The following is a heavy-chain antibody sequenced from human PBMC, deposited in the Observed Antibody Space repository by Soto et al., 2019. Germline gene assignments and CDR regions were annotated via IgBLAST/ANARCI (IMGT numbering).Heavy chain of an antibody. CDR1: GDRLSSNNAA. D-gene: IGHD3-10*01. Sequence: SQTLSLTCAISGDRLSSNNAACNWISQSPSRGLEWLGRTYYRSNWYNDFTVSVKSRITTNPDTSNNKVSLNLNSVTPEDTAIYYCATGGTYGSGSYSAFDYWAQGILVTVPS. J-gene: IGHJ4*02. CDR2: TYYRSNWYN. V-gene: IGHV6-1*01. CDR3: ATGGTYGSGSYSAFDY.